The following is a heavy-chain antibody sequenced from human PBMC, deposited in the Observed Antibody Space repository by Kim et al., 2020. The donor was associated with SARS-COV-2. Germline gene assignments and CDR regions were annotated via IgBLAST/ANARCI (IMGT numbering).Heavy chain of an antibody. CDR2: IFGSGHGT. CDR3: AKNVHLTSVTFLWYFDL. D-gene: IGHD2-2*01. J-gene: IGHJ2*01. Sequence: GGSLRLSCVGSRFTFSNSAMTWVRQPPGKGLEWVSTIFGSGHGTYYSSSVRGRFSVSRDNSKNTLYLQMDDLRADDTAIYYCAKNVHLTSVTFLWYFDLWGRGTSVTVSS. CDR1: RFTFSNSA. V-gene: IGHV3-23*01.